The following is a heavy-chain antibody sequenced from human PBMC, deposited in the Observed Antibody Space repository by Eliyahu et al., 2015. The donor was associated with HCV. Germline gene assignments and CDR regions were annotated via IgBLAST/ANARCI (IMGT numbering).Heavy chain of an antibody. Sequence: QVQLVESGGGLVKPGGSLRLSCADSGFRFSDYQMSWMRQTPGKGLEWISYISSSGDTIYYADSVKGRFTISRDNTKRSLYLQMSSLTAEDTAVYYCAGDRYSSAWNYWGQGTLVTVSS. D-gene: IGHD6-19*01. CDR3: AGDRYSSAWNY. CDR1: GFRFSDYQ. J-gene: IGHJ4*02. V-gene: IGHV3-11*04. CDR2: ISSSGDTI.